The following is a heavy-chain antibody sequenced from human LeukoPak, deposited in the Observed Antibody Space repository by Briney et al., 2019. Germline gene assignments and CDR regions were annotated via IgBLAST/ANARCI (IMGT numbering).Heavy chain of an antibody. J-gene: IGHJ4*02. CDR2: ISHSGST. CDR1: DYPIRRGYF. Sequence: SDTQSLTCVVSDYPIRRGYFWGWIRQAPGKGLEWIATISHSGSTYFNPSLQSRTFVSIDTSKNEFSLKLTSLTAADTAVYYCARDRCAGGYRSFLDHWGRETLVTVPA. CDR3: ARDRCAGGYRSFLDH. D-gene: IGHD3-16*02. V-gene: IGHV4-38-2*02.